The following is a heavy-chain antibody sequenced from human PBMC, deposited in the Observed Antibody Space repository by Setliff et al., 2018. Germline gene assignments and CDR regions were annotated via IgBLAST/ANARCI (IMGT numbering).Heavy chain of an antibody. CDR1: GGTFSSYA. V-gene: IGHV1-69*05. Sequence: GASVKVSCKASGGTFSSYAISWVRQAPGQGLEWMGGIIPIFGTANYAQKFQGRVTITTDESTSTAYMGLSSLRSEDTAVYYCARPLRYGDYYYYYGMDVWGQGTTVTVSS. CDR2: IIPIFGTA. J-gene: IGHJ6*02. D-gene: IGHD3-10*01. CDR3: ARPLRYGDYYYYYGMDV.